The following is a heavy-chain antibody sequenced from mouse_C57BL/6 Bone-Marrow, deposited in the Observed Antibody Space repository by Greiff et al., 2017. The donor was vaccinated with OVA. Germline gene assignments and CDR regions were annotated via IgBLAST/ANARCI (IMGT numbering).Heavy chain of an antibody. CDR3: VRPLNLFLAMDY. Sequence: EVQGVESGGGLVQPKGSLKLSCAASGFSFNTYAMNWVRQAPGKGLEWVARIRSKSNNYATYYADSVKDRFTISRDDSESMLYLQMNNLKTEDTAMYYCVRPLNLFLAMDYWGQGTSVTVSS. V-gene: IGHV10-1*01. D-gene: IGHD1-1*01. J-gene: IGHJ4*01. CDR2: IRSKSNNYAT. CDR1: GFSFNTYA.